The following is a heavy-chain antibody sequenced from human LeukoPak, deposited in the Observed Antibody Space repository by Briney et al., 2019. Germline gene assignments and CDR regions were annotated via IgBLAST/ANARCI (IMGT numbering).Heavy chain of an antibody. CDR1: GGSISSSSYY. V-gene: IGHV4-39*01. D-gene: IGHD3-10*01. CDR3: ARLQMGYWGSGSYYRPPGYDY. J-gene: IGHJ4*02. CDR2: IYYSGST. Sequence: SETLSLTCTVSGGSISSSSYYWGSIRQPPGKGLEWIGSIYYSGSTYYNPSLKSRVTISVDTSKNQFSLKLSSVTAADTAVYYCARLQMGYWGSGSYYRPPGYDYWGQGTLVTVSS.